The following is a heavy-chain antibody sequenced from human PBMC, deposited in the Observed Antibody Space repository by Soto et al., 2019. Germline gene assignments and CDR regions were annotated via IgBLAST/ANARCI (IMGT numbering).Heavy chain of an antibody. CDR3: ANGLTERPLDY. CDR2: ISGSGGST. D-gene: IGHD5-12*01. V-gene: IGHV3-23*01. CDR1: GFTFSSYA. J-gene: IGHJ4*02. Sequence: EVQLLESGGGLVQPGGSLRLSCAASGFTFSSYAMSWVRQAPGKGLEWVSAISGSGGSTYYADSVKGRFTISRDNSKNTRDLQMNSLRAEDTAVYYCANGLTERPLDYWGQGTLVTVSS.